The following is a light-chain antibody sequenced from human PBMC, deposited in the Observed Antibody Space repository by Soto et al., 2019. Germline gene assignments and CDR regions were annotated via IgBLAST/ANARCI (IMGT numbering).Light chain of an antibody. V-gene: IGKV2-30*02. CDR3: MQGTHGPHT. CDR1: QSLVHNNGNTY. CDR2: QVS. Sequence: DVVMTQSPLSLPVTLGQPASISCRSSQSLVHNNGNTYLAWFHQRPGQSPRHLIYQVSNRDSGVPDRFIGSGSGTDFTLKISRVEAEDFGVYHCMQGTHGPHTFGQGTKLEIK. J-gene: IGKJ2*01.